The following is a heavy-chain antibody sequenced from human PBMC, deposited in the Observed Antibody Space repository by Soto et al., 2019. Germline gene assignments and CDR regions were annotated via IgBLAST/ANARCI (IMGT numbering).Heavy chain of an antibody. CDR2: MNPNSGNT. CDR1: GYTFTSYD. D-gene: IGHD6-19*01. Sequence: GASVKVSCKASGYTFTSYDINWVRQATGQGLEWMGWMNPNSGNTGYAQKFQGRVTMTRNTSISTAYMKLSSLRSEDTAVYYCSRSSSGWYTLPYYYYGMDVWGQGTTVTVSS. J-gene: IGHJ6*02. CDR3: SRSSSGWYTLPYYYYGMDV. V-gene: IGHV1-8*01.